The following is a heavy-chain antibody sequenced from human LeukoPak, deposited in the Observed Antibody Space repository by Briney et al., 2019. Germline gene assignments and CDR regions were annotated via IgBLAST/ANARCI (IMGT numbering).Heavy chain of an antibody. D-gene: IGHD4-23*01. CDR2: IYYSGST. Sequence: SETLSLTCTVSGGSISSSSYYWGWIRQPPGKGLEWIGSIYYSGSTYYNPSLKSRVTISVDTSKNQFSLKLSSVTAADTAVYYCARDDYGGNSAGLDYWGQGTLVTVSS. V-gene: IGHV4-39*07. CDR1: GGSISSSSYY. CDR3: ARDDYGGNSAGLDY. J-gene: IGHJ4*02.